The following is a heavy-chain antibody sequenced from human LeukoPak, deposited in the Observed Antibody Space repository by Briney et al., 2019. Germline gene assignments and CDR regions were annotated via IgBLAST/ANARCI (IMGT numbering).Heavy chain of an antibody. V-gene: IGHV3-23*01. D-gene: IGHD6-13*01. J-gene: IGHJ4*02. CDR2: ISSSGSGGNT. CDR1: GVTLSSYA. Sequence: GGSLRLSCAASGVTLSSYAMSWARQAPGKGLEWVSGISSSGSGGNTYYADSVKGRFTISRDSSKNTLFLHMNTLRAEDTALYYCAKDSDYSGSWQSFWGQGTLVTVSS. CDR3: AKDSDYSGSWQSF.